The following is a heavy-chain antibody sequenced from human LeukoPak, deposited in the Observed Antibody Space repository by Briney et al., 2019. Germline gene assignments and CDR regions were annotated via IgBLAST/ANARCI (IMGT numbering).Heavy chain of an antibody. D-gene: IGHD6-19*01. J-gene: IGHJ4*02. CDR2: ISKST. CDR1: GGSISSNTYY. Sequence: SETLSLTCSVSGGSISSNTYYWGWIRQPPGKGLEWIGSISKSTYYNPSLKSRVTISVDTSKNQLSLKLNSVTAADTAVYYCARQLRGGWYGVDYWGQGTLVTVSS. CDR3: ARQLRGGWYGVDY. V-gene: IGHV4-39*01.